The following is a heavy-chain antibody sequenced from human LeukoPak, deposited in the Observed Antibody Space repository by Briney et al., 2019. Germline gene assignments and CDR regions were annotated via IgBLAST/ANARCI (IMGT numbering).Heavy chain of an antibody. CDR1: GFIFSHHV. Sequence: GGSLRLSCAASGFIFSHHVMHWVRHAPGTGVEWVAVIWSVGSDRFYADSVKGRFTISRDNSQNTVFLQMNSLRAEDTAMYYCARDAQRGFDYSNSLEYWGHGTLVTVSS. CDR2: IWSVGSDR. CDR3: ARDAQRGFDYSNSLEY. J-gene: IGHJ4*01. D-gene: IGHD4-11*01. V-gene: IGHV3-33*04.